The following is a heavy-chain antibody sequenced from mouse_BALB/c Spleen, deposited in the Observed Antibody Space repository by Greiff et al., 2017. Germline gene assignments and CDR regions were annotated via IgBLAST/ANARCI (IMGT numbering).Heavy chain of an antibody. D-gene: IGHD2-4*01. CDR2: ISDGGSYT. J-gene: IGHJ3*01. Sequence: EVQLVESGGGLVKPGGSLKLSCAASGFTFSDYYMYWVRQTPEKRLEWVATISDGGSYTYYPDSVKGRFTISRDNAKNNLYLQMSSLKSEDTAMYYCARGRIYYDYGGFAYWGQGTLVTVSA. V-gene: IGHV5-4*02. CDR1: GFTFSDYY. CDR3: ARGRIYYDYGGFAY.